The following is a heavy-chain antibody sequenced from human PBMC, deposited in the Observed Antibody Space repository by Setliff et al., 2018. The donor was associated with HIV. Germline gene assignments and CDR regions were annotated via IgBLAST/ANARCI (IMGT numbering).Heavy chain of an antibody. CDR3: ARSKGHLYYDDDTGYVLRAFDI. V-gene: IGHV3-30*04. Sequence: GGPLRLSCAASGFTFSSYAMHWVRQAPGKGLEWVAVISYDGGNKYYADSVKGRLTISRGNSKNTLYLQMNSLRAEDTAVYCCARSKGHLYYDDDTGYVLRAFDIWGQGTMVTVS. CDR2: ISYDGGNK. CDR1: GFTFSSYA. J-gene: IGHJ3*02. D-gene: IGHD3-22*01.